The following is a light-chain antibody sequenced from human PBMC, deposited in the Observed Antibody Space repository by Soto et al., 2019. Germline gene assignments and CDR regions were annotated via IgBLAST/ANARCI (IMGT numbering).Light chain of an antibody. CDR2: DVS. CDR3: CPYAARYTLKV. Sequence: QSALTQPRSVSGSPGQAVTISCTGTSSDVGAYNQVSWYQQHPGKAPKLMIYDVSKRPSGVPDRFSGSKSGNTASLTISGLQAEDEADYYCCPYAARYTLKVFGGGTKLTVL. J-gene: IGLJ2*01. V-gene: IGLV2-11*01. CDR1: SSDVGAYNQ.